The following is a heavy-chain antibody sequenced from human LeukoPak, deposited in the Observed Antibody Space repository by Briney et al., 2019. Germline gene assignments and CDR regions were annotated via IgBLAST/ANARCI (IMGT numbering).Heavy chain of an antibody. CDR1: GYTFTSYD. J-gene: IGHJ5*02. CDR3: ALENGRTSSWCFNNWFDP. Sequence: ASVKVSCKASGYTFTSYDINWVRQATGQGLEWMGWMNPNSGNTGYAQKFQGRVTMTRNTSISTAYMELSSLRSEDTAVYYCALENGRTSSWCFNNWFDPWGQGTLVTVSS. V-gene: IGHV1-8*01. D-gene: IGHD6-13*01. CDR2: MNPNSGNT.